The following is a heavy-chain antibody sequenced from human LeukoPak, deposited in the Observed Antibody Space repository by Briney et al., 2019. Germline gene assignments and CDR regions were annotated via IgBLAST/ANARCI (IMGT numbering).Heavy chain of an antibody. CDR3: ARDTSSAYYFDY. CDR1: GYXFTSYY. V-gene: IGHV1-46*01. J-gene: IGHJ4*02. Sequence: GASVKVSCKASGYXFTSYYMHWVRQAPGQGLEWMGLINPSGGSTVYAQKFQGTVTMTRHTSTSTVYLELSSLRSEDTAVYYCARDTSSAYYFDYWGQGTLVTVSS. CDR2: INPSGGST. D-gene: IGHD6-13*01.